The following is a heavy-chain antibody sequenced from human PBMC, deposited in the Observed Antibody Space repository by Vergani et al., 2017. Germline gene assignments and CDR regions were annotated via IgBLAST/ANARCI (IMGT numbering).Heavy chain of an antibody. CDR1: GYTFTSYG. CDR2: ISAYNGNT. D-gene: IGHD3-9*01. V-gene: IGHV1-18*01. J-gene: IGHJ3*02. Sequence: QVQLVQSGAEVKKPGASVKVSCKASGYTFTSYGISWVRQAPGQGLEWMGWISAYNGNTNYAQKLQGRVTMTTDTPTCTAYMKLRRLRAEDTAVYYCARDINRDILTGLPLFGAFDIWGQGTMVTVSS. CDR3: ARDINRDILTGLPLFGAFDI.